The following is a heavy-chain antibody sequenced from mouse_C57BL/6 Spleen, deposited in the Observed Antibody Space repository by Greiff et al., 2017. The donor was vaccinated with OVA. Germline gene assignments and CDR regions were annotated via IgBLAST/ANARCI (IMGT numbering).Heavy chain of an antibody. D-gene: IGHD1-1*01. V-gene: IGHV5-16*01. CDR3: ARGATVVAPYAMDY. CDR1: GFTFSDYY. CDR2: INYDGSST. J-gene: IGHJ4*01. Sequence: EVQLVESEGGLVQPGSSMKLSCTASGFTFSDYYMAWVRQVPEKGLEWVANINYDGSSTYYLDSLKSRFIISRDNAKNILYLQMSSLKSEDTATYYCARGATVVAPYAMDYWGQGTSVTVSS.